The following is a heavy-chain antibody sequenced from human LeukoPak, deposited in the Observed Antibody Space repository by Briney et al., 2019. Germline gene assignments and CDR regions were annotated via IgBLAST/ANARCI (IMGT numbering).Heavy chain of an antibody. CDR3: ARGEWGGPFDY. D-gene: IGHD1-26*01. Sequence: GASVKLSCKASGYAFTGYYMHWVRQAPGQGLEWMGWINPNSGGTNYAQKFQGGVTMTRDTSISTAYMELRRLRSDDTAVYYCARGEWGGPFDYWGQGTLVTVSS. CDR2: INPNSGGT. CDR1: GYAFTGYY. J-gene: IGHJ4*02. V-gene: IGHV1-2*02.